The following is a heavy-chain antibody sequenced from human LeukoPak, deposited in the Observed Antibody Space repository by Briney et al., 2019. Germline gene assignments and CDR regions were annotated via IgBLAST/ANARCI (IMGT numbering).Heavy chain of an antibody. J-gene: IGHJ4*02. CDR1: GGSISSRSYY. CDR2: IYYSGST. CDR3: ARVDGYDNIDY. Sequence: SETLSLTCTVSGGSISSRSYYWGWIRQPPGKGLEWIGSIYYSGSTYYNPSLKSRVTISVDTSKNQFSLKLSSVTAADTAVYYCARVDGYDNIDYWGQGTLVTVSS. V-gene: IGHV4-39*01. D-gene: IGHD5-12*01.